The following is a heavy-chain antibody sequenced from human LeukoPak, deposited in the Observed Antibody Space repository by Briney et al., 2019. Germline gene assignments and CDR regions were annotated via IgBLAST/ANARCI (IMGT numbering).Heavy chain of an antibody. CDR3: AGDRSGSYYGTDY. CDR2: ISSSSSYI. Sequence: GGSLRLSCAASGFTFSSYSMNWVRQAPGKGLEWVSSISSSSSYIYYADSVKGRFTISRDNAKNSLYLQMNSLRAEDTAVYYCAGDRSGSYYGTDYWGQGTLVTVSS. J-gene: IGHJ4*02. CDR1: GFTFSSYS. D-gene: IGHD1-26*01. V-gene: IGHV3-21*01.